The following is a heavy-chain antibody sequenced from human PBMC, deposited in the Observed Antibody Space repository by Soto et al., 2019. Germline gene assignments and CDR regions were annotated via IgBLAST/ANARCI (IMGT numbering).Heavy chain of an antibody. CDR2: IYYSGST. J-gene: IGHJ4*02. CDR1: GGSISSGGYY. CDR3: ASASSGWVNY. V-gene: IGHV4-31*03. Sequence: QVQLQESDPGLVKPSQTLSLTCTVSGGSISSGGYYWSWIRQHPGKGLEWIGYIYYSGSTYYNPSLKSRVTLTVDTSKNQFSLKLSSVTAADTAVYYCASASSGWVNYWGQGTLVTVSS. D-gene: IGHD6-19*01.